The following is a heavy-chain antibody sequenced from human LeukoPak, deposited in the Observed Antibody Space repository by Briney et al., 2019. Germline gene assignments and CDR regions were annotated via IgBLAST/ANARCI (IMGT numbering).Heavy chain of an antibody. J-gene: IGHJ3*01. D-gene: IGHD6-25*01. V-gene: IGHV4-59*02. Sequence: QVVLQESGPGLVKPSETLSLTCNVSNGSVSHYYWSWIRQTPGKGLEWIGYIYYTGNTHYNPSLKSRVTISVDTSKNQLSLNLSSVTASDTAVYYCARFFPGAARAFDFWGLGTQVSVSS. CDR3: ARFFPGAARAFDF. CDR1: NGSVSHYY. CDR2: IYYTGNT.